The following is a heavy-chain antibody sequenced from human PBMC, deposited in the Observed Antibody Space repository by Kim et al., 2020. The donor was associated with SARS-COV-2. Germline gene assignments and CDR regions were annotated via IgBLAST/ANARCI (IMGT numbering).Heavy chain of an antibody. Sequence: GGSLRLSCAASGFTFGDYAMHWVRQAPGKGLEWVSGISWNSGSIGYADSVKGRFTISRDNAKNSLYLQMNSLRAEDTALYYCAKDRGSKWLVDRVFDPWGQGTLVTVSS. J-gene: IGHJ5*02. CDR3: AKDRGSKWLVDRVFDP. CDR1: GFTFGDYA. D-gene: IGHD6-19*01. CDR2: ISWNSGSI. V-gene: IGHV3-9*01.